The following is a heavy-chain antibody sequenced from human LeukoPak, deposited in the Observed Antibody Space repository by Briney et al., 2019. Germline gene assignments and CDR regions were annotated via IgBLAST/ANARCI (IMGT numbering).Heavy chain of an antibody. J-gene: IGHJ3*02. D-gene: IGHD3-10*01. CDR1: GYTFTGYY. CDR2: ISAYNGNT. CDR3: ARDAQVGSQYFDI. V-gene: IGHV1-18*04. Sequence: ASVKVSCKASGYTFTGYYIHWVRQAPGQGLEWMGWISAYNGNTNYAQKLQGRVTMTTDTSTSTAYMELRSLRSDDTAVYYCARDAQVGSQYFDIWGQGTMVTVSS.